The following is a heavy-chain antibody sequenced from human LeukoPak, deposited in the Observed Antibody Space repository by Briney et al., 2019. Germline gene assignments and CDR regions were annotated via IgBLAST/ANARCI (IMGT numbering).Heavy chain of an antibody. V-gene: IGHV1-69*13. Sequence: SVKVSCKASGGTFSSYAISWVRQAPGQGLEWMGGIIPIFGTANYAQKFQGRVTITADESTSTAYMELSSLRSEDTAVYYCARDGVAGPYYFDYWGQGTLVTVSS. J-gene: IGHJ4*02. D-gene: IGHD6-19*01. CDR2: IIPIFGTA. CDR3: ARDGVAGPYYFDY. CDR1: GGTFSSYA.